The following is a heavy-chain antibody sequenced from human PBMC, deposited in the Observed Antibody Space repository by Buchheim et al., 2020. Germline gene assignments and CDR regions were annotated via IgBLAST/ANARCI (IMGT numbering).Heavy chain of an antibody. J-gene: IGHJ4*02. V-gene: IGHV4-34*01. CDR1: GGSFSGYY. CDR3: ARDSGYSSGWYNY. D-gene: IGHD6-19*01. Sequence: QVQLQQWGAGLLKPSETLSLTCAVYGGSFSGYYWSWIRQPPGKGLEWIGEINHSGNTNYNPSLKSRVTISVDTSKNQFSLKLSSVTAADTAVYYCARDSGYSSGWYNYWGQGTL. CDR2: INHSGNT.